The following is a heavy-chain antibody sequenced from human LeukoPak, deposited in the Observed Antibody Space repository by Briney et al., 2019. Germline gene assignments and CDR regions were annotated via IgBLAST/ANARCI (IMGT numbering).Heavy chain of an antibody. J-gene: IGHJ5*02. V-gene: IGHV4-4*07. CDR2: IYATGNT. D-gene: IGHD7-27*01. CDR3: ARLKTGDVHKKTNKWFDP. CDR1: GGSISSYY. Sequence: SETLSLTCTVSGGSISSYYWSWIRQPAGKGLEWIGRIYATGNTYYNPSLTSRVALSVDAPRNQFTLTPTSVTAADTAIYYCARLKTGDVHKKTNKWFDPWGQGTLVTVSS.